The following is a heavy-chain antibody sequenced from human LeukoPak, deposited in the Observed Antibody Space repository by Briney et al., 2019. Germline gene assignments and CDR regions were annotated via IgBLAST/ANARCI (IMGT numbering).Heavy chain of an antibody. CDR3: ARDFSDLLYDSSGYWVY. CDR1: GFTFSSYW. D-gene: IGHD3-22*01. J-gene: IGHJ4*02. Sequence: GGSLRLSCAASGFTFSSYWMSWVRQAPGKGLEWVANIKQDGSEKNYVDSVKGRFTISRDNAKNSLYLQMNSLRAEDTAVYYCARDFSDLLYDSSGYWVYWGQGTLVTVSS. V-gene: IGHV3-7*03. CDR2: IKQDGSEK.